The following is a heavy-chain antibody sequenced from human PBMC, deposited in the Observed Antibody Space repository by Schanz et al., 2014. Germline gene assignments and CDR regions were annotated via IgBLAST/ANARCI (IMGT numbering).Heavy chain of an antibody. D-gene: IGHD3-10*01. CDR3: ASGVHVSSLQKGLQF. Sequence: VQLLDSGGGLVQPGGSLRLSCAASGFTLSNSDMHWVRQAPGKGLEWVAVRSYDGSNKYYADSVKGRVTISRDNAKNSVSLQMRRLRVEDTAVYYCASGVHVSSLQKGLQFWGRGTLVIVSS. V-gene: IGHV3-30-3*01. J-gene: IGHJ1*01. CDR2: RSYDGSNK. CDR1: GFTLSNSD.